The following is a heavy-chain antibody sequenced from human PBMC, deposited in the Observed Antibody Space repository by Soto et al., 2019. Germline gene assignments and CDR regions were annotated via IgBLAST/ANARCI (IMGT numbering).Heavy chain of an antibody. J-gene: IGHJ6*02. CDR3: ARFGMTTVTTTRYYYYGMDV. CDR2: ISSSSSYT. D-gene: IGHD4-17*01. V-gene: IGHV3-11*06. Sequence: QVQLVESGGGLVKPGGSLRLSCAASGFTFSDYYMSWIRQAPGKGLEWVSYISSSSSYTNYADSVKGRFTISRDHAKNSLYLQMNSLRAEDTAVYYCARFGMTTVTTTRYYYYGMDVWGQGTTVTVSS. CDR1: GFTFSDYY.